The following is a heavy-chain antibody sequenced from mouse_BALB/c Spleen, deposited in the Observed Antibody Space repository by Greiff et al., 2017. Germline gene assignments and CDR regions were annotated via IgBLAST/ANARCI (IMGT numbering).Heavy chain of an antibody. V-gene: IGHV1-9*01. D-gene: IGHD2-3*01. J-gene: IGHJ4*01. CDR3: ARGGYYVPFYAMDY. CDR2: ILPGSGST. CDR1: GYTFSSYW. Sequence: QVQLQQSGAELMKPGASVKISCKATGYTFSSYWIEWVKQRPGHGLEWIGEILPGSGSTNYNEKFKGKATFTADTSSNTAYMQLSSLTSEDSAVYYCARGGYYVPFYAMDYWGQGTSVTVSS.